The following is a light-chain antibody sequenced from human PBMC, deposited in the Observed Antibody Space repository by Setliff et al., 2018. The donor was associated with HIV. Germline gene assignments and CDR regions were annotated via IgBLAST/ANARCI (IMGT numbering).Light chain of an antibody. V-gene: IGLV2-14*01. J-gene: IGLJ1*01. CDR2: DVS. CDR3: SSYTTSSTFYV. Sequence: QSVLTQPASVSGSPGQSITISCTGTSSDIGGYNYVSWYQQNPGKAPKLMIYDVSKRPSGVSSRFSGSKSGNTASLTISGLQAEDEADYYCSSYTTSSTFYVFGTGTKVTVL. CDR1: SSDIGGYNY.